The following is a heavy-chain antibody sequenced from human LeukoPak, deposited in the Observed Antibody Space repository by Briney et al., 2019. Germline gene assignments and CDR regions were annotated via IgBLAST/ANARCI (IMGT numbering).Heavy chain of an antibody. CDR3: ARGSWMVRGGIDY. CDR2: IYYSGST. V-gene: IGHV4-39*07. CDR1: GGSISSSSYY. Sequence: SETLSLTCTVSGGSISSSSYYWGWIRQPPGKGLEWIGSIYYSGSTYYNPSLKSRVTISVDTSKNQFSLKLSSVTAADTAVYYCARGSWMVRGGIDYWGQGTLVTVSS. J-gene: IGHJ4*02. D-gene: IGHD3-10*01.